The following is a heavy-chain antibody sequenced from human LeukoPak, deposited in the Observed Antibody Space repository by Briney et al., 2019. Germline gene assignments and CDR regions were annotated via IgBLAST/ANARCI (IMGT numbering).Heavy chain of an antibody. V-gene: IGHV3-21*01. Sequence: PGGSLRLSCAASGFSFSTYSMNWVRQAPGKGLEWVSTISSGGRYVYYADSVKGRFTISRDNAKNSLYLQMSSLRAEDTAVYYCAKDSKGGTKQLVGSTNYFDYWGQGTLVTVSS. J-gene: IGHJ4*02. CDR3: AKDSKGGTKQLVGSTNYFDY. D-gene: IGHD6-6*01. CDR2: ISSGGRYV. CDR1: GFSFSTYS.